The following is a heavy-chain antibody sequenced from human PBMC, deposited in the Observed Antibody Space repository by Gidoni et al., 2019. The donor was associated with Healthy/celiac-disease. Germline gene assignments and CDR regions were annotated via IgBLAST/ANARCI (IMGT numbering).Heavy chain of an antibody. CDR1: GYSFTSYW. CDR3: ARPRYCSSTSCPNYYGMDV. D-gene: IGHD2-2*01. CDR2: IDPSDSYT. Sequence: EVQLVQSGAEVKKPGEFLRISCKGSGYSFTSYWISWVRQMPGKGLEWMGRIDPSDSYTNYSPSFQGHVTISADKSISTAYLQWSSLKASDTAMYYCARPRYCSSTSCPNYYGMDVWGQGTTVTVSS. J-gene: IGHJ6*02. V-gene: IGHV5-10-1*01.